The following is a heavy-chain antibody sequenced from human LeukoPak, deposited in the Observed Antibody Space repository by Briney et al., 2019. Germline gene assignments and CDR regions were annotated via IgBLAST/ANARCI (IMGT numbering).Heavy chain of an antibody. CDR1: GGSVSSYY. V-gene: IGHV4-59*08. J-gene: IGHJ4*02. D-gene: IGHD6-6*01. Sequence: SETLSLTCSVSGGSVSSYYWSWIRQPPGKGLEWIGYVYHTGSTNYNPSLKSRVTMFEDKSKNQFSLRLYSVTVADTAVYYCARHFAYSSSSYFDYWGQGSLVTVSS. CDR2: VYHTGST. CDR3: ARHFAYSSSSYFDY.